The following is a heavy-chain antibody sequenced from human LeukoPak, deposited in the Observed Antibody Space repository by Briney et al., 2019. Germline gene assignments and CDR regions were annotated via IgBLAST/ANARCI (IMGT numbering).Heavy chain of an antibody. J-gene: IGHJ4*02. Sequence: PSETLSLTCTVSGASISSDYWTWIRQPPGKGLEWIGYIYYSGSTNYNPSLKSRVTISVDTSKNQFSLKLSSVTAADTAVYYCARDAADSYGYAYYFDYWGQGTLVTVSS. CDR3: ARDAADSYGYAYYFDY. CDR2: IYYSGST. CDR1: GASISSDY. V-gene: IGHV4-59*01. D-gene: IGHD5-18*01.